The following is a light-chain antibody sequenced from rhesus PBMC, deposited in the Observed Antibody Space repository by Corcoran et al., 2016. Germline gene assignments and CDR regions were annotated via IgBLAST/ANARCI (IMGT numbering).Light chain of an antibody. CDR2: GAA. J-gene: IGKJ2*01. CDR3: LQNSNWYS. Sequence: EIVMTQSPATLSLSPGERATLSCRASQSVSSSLAWYQQKPGQAPRLLIYGAASRATGIPDRFSGSGLGTDFTLTIRSLEPEDVAVYYCLQNSNWYSFGQGTKVEIK. CDR1: QSVSSS. V-gene: IGKV3-24*01.